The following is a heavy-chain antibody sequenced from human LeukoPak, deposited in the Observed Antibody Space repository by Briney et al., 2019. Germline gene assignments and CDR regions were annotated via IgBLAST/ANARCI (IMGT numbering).Heavy chain of an antibody. CDR2: ISYDGSNK. D-gene: IGHD4-17*01. J-gene: IGHJ5*02. CDR3: ARAPYGGTFYNWSDP. CDR1: GFTFSNFA. Sequence: GGSLRLSCAASGFTFSNFAVHWVRQAPGKGLEWVAVISYDGSNKYYADSVKGRFAISRDNSKNTLYLQMNSLTAEDTAVYYCARAPYGGTFYNWSDPWGQGTLVTVSS. V-gene: IGHV3-30*09.